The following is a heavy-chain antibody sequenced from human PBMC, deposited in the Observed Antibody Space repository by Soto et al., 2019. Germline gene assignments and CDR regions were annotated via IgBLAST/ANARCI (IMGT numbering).Heavy chain of an antibody. CDR2: IYYSAST. V-gene: IGHV4-59*01. D-gene: IGHD5-12*01. CDR1: GASISDYY. CDR3: ASGEVQDGYTFFGY. Sequence: SETLSLTCTVSGASISDYYCTWIRQPPGKGLEWIGYIYYSASTNYNPSLKSRVTISVDTSKNQFSLKLSSVTAADTAVYYCASGEVQDGYTFFGYWGQGALVTVSS. J-gene: IGHJ4*02.